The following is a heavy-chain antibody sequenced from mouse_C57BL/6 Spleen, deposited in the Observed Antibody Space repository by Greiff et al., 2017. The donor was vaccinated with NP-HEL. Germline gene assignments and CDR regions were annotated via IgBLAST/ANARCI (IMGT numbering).Heavy chain of an antibody. V-gene: IGHV1-72*01. Sequence: QVQLQQPGAELVKPGASVKLSCKASGYTFTSYWIHWVKQRPGRGLEWIGRIDPNSGSTKSNEKFKNKATLTVDKPSSTAYMQLRSLTSEDSAVYYCARWEKTGTCAMDYWGQGTSVTVSS. CDR2: IDPNSGST. CDR1: GYTFTSYW. J-gene: IGHJ4*01. D-gene: IGHD4-1*01. CDR3: ARWEKTGTCAMDY.